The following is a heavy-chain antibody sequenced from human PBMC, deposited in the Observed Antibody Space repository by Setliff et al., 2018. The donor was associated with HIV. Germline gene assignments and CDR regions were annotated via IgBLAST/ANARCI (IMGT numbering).Heavy chain of an antibody. Sequence: SETLSLTCAVYGGSFSGYYWSWIRQPPGKGLEWIGEINHSGSTNYNPSLKSRVTISVDTSKNQFSLKLSSVTAADTAVYYCARKVTIFGVVITYYYMDVWGKGTTVTVSS. D-gene: IGHD3-3*01. V-gene: IGHV4-34*01. CDR3: ARKVTIFGVVITYYYMDV. CDR2: INHSGST. CDR1: GGSFSGYY. J-gene: IGHJ6*03.